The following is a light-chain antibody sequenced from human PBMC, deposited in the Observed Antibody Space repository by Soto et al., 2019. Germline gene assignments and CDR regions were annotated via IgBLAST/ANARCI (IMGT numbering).Light chain of an antibody. Sequence: QPVLTQSPSASASLGASVKLTCTLSSDHSSYAIAWHQMHPEKGPRYLMDLNNDGSHTKGDGIPDRFSGSSSGAERYLIISSLQSEDEADYYCQTWGTGFQVFGGGTQLTVL. CDR3: QTWGTGFQV. CDR2: LNNDGSH. J-gene: IGLJ2*01. CDR1: SDHSSYA. V-gene: IGLV4-69*01.